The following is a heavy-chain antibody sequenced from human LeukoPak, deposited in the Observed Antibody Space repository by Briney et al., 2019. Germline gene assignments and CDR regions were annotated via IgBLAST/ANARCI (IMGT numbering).Heavy chain of an antibody. CDR3: ARSNYGDYVRYYYYYYYMDV. V-gene: IGHV4-39*07. Sequence: SETLSLTCTVSGGSISTSNYYWGWIRQPPGKGLEWIGNIFYSGSTYYGPSLKSRLTISLDTSRNQFSLKLSSVTAADTAVYYCARSNYGDYVRYYYYYYYMDVWGKGTTVTVSS. CDR2: IFYSGST. D-gene: IGHD4-17*01. J-gene: IGHJ6*03. CDR1: GGSISTSNYY.